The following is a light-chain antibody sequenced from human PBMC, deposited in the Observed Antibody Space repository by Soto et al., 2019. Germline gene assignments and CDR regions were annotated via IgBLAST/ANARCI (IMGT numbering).Light chain of an antibody. J-gene: IGKJ1*01. CDR1: QIISSW. CDR2: KAS. V-gene: IGKV1-5*03. CDR3: QQYKSYSRT. Sequence: DIRVTQSPSTLSSSLGYRFTITCLASQIISSWLAWYQQKPGKAPKLLIYKASSLESGVPSRFSGSGSGTEFTLTIRSLQPDDFATYYCQQYKSYSRTFGQGTKVDIK.